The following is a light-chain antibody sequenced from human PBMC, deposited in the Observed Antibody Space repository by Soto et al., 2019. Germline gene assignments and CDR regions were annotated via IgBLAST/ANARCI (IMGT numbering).Light chain of an antibody. Sequence: QSVLTQPRSVSGSPGKSVTISCTGTSSDVGGYNYVSWYQQHPGRAPKLIIYDVNKQPSGIPDRFSGSKSGNTASLTVSGLQAEDEGDYYCCSYANSHVVFGGGTKLTVL. CDR2: DVN. CDR3: CSYANSHVV. CDR1: SSDVGGYNY. V-gene: IGLV2-11*01. J-gene: IGLJ2*01.